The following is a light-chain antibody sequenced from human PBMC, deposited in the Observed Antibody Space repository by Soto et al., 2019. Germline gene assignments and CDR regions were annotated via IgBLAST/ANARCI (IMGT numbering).Light chain of an antibody. CDR1: QSLLHSNGYNY. CDR2: LGS. V-gene: IGKV2-28*01. Sequence: DIVMTQSPLSLPVTPGEPASISCRSSQSLLHSNGYNYLDWYLQKPGQSPQLLIYLGSNRASGVPDRFSGSGSGTDFTLKISRVEAEDVGVYYCMQALQTPRKVWTFGQGTKVEIK. CDR3: MQALQTPRKVWT. J-gene: IGKJ1*01.